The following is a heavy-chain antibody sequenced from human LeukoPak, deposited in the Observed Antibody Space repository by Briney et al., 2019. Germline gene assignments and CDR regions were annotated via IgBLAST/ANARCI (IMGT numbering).Heavy chain of an antibody. Sequence: ASVKVSCKASGYTFTSYAMNWVRQAPGQGLEWMGWINPNSGGTNYAQKFQGRVTMTRDTSISTAYMELSRLRSDDTAVYYCARSSLTIETYYYDSSGYSTFDYWGQGTLVTVSS. CDR1: GYTFTSYA. J-gene: IGHJ4*02. V-gene: IGHV1-2*02. CDR2: INPNSGGT. CDR3: ARSSLTIETYYYDSSGYSTFDY. D-gene: IGHD3-22*01.